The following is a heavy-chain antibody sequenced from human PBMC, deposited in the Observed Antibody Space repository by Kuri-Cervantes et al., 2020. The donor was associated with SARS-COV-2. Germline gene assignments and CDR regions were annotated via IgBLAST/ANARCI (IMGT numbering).Heavy chain of an antibody. J-gene: IGHJ6*03. CDR2: INPSGGST. CDR3: AREGIFGVVHQVPMRYYYMDV. CDR1: GYTFTSYD. D-gene: IGHD3-3*01. V-gene: IGHV1-46*01. Sequence: ASVKVSCKASGYTFTSYDINWVRQATGQGLEWMGIINPSGGSTSYAQKFQGRVTMTRDTSTSTVYMELSSLRSEDTAVYYCAREGIFGVVHQVPMRYYYMDVWGKGTTVTVSS.